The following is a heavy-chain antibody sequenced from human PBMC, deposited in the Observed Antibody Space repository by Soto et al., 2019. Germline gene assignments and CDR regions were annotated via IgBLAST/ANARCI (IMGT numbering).Heavy chain of an antibody. CDR2: IYYSGAT. CDR1: GVNISSGGYY. D-gene: IGHD2-15*01. CDR3: ARGGLGYCSGGSCYSAELSRYYYGMDV. J-gene: IGHJ6*02. V-gene: IGHV4-31*03. Sequence: PSETLSLTCTVSGVNISSGGYYWSWIRQHPGKGLEWIGYIYYSGATYYNPSLKGRVTISVDTSKNQFSLKLSSVTAADTAVYYCARGGLGYCSGGSCYSAELSRYYYGMDVWGQGTTVTSP.